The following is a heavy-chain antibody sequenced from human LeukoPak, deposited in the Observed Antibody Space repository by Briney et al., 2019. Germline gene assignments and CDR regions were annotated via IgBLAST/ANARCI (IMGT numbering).Heavy chain of an antibody. CDR1: GFTFSDYY. D-gene: IGHD6-19*01. CDR3: ARVSGFGIAVANGYFDY. Sequence: GGSLRLSCAASGFTFSDYYMSWIRQAPGKGLEWVSSISSSSSYIYCADSVKGRFTISRDNAKNSLYLQMNSLRAEDTAVYYCARVSGFGIAVANGYFDYWGQGTLVTVSS. CDR2: ISSSSSYI. J-gene: IGHJ4*02. V-gene: IGHV3-11*06.